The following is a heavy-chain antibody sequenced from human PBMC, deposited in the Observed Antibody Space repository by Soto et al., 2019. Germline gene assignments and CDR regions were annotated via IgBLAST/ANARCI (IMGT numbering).Heavy chain of an antibody. V-gene: IGHV4-61*01. CDR2: IYYSGST. J-gene: IGHJ4*02. CDR3: ARGFDSGKFYAFES. Sequence: SETLSLTCTVSGGSVSSGSYYWSWIRQPLGKGLEWIGYIYYSGSTNYNPSLKSRVTISVGTSKNQFSLKLSSVTAADTAVYYCARGFDSGKFYAFESWGQGTQVTVS. D-gene: IGHD1-26*01. CDR1: GGSVSSGSYY.